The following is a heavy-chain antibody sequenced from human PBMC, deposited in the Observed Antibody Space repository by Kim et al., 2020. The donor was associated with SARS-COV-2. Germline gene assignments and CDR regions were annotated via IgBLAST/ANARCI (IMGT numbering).Heavy chain of an antibody. CDR2: ISYDGSNK. Sequence: GGSLRLSCAASGFTFSSYAMHWVRQAPGKGLEWVAVISYDGSNKYYADSVKGRFTISRDNSKNTLYLQMNSLRAEDTAVYYCARDYSGDSSSFGYWGQGTLVTVSS. CDR1: GFTFSSYA. CDR3: ARDYSGDSSSFGY. J-gene: IGHJ4*02. V-gene: IGHV3-30*04. D-gene: IGHD6-13*01.